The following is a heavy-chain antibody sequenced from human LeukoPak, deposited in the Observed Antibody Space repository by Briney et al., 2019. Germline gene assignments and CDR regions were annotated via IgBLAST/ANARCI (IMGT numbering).Heavy chain of an antibody. Sequence: GRSLRLSCAASGFTFSSFAMQWVRQAPGKGLKWVAVISSDGSNNYYADSVKGRFTFSRDNSKNTVYLQMNSLSAEGTAVYYCARGRPATTMTPGAYWGQGTLVTVSS. V-gene: IGHV3-30*04. CDR3: ARGRPATTMTPGAY. CDR2: ISSDGSNN. D-gene: IGHD4-17*01. CDR1: GFTFSSFA. J-gene: IGHJ4*02.